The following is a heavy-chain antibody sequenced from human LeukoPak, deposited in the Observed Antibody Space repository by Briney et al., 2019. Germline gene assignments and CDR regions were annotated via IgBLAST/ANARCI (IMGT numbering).Heavy chain of an antibody. CDR2: ISYDGSQK. V-gene: IGHV3-30-3*02. D-gene: IGHD6-19*01. Sequence: PGGSLRLSCAVSGFTFSRYAMHWVRQAPGKGLDWVALISYDGSQKYFADSVKGRFTISRDNAKNTLYLQMNSLRAEDTAVYYCAKSPTAAGSFWSDYWGQGTLVTVSS. CDR3: AKSPTAAGSFWSDY. CDR1: GFTFSRYA. J-gene: IGHJ4*02.